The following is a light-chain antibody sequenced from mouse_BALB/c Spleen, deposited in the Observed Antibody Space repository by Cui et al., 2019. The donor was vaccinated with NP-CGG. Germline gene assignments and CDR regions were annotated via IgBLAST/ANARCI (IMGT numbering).Light chain of an antibody. Sequence: QAVVTQESALTTSPGETVTLTCSSSTGAVTTSNYANWVQEKPDHLFTGLIGGTNNRAPGVPARFSGSLIGDKAALTITGAQTEDEAIYFCALWYSNHWVFGGGTKTDCP. CDR1: TGAVTTSNY. CDR3: ALWYSNHWV. V-gene: IGLV1*01. J-gene: IGLJ1*01. CDR2: GTN.